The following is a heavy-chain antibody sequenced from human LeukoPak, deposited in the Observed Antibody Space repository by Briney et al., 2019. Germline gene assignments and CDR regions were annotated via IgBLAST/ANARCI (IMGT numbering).Heavy chain of an antibody. D-gene: IGHD6-19*01. CDR1: GFIFSNYA. V-gene: IGHV3-23*01. Sequence: GGSLRLSCAASGFIFSNYALAWVRQAPGKGLEWVSGISRIGGSTHYADSVKGRFSISRDKSKNTLYLQMNSLRAEDTAVYYCASSGWSLYNWSDPWGQGTLVTVSS. J-gene: IGHJ5*02. CDR3: ASSGWSLYNWSDP. CDR2: ISRIGGST.